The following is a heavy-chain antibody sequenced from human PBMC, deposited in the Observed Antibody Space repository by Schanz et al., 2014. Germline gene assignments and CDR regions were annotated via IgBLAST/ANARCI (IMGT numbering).Heavy chain of an antibody. CDR3: ARALRHGYCNVVGCQNGGWFDI. J-gene: IGHJ4*02. V-gene: IGHV1-69*02. Sequence: QVQLVQSGPEVKKPGSSVKVSCQAFGDTFSKYNIMWVRQVPGQGLEWLGRIMPLRGIGNNAWKFQDRLTITADKSMNITYMELNSLRPEDTAVYYCARALRHGYCNVVGCQNGGWFDIWGQGTLVIVSS. CDR2: IMPLRGIG. D-gene: IGHD2-2*03. CDR1: GDTFSKYN.